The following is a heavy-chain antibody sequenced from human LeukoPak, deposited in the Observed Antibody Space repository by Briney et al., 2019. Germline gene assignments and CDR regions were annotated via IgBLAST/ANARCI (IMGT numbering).Heavy chain of an antibody. CDR1: GVSISNGGYY. CDR3: ARFVVVPADHSDYYGMDV. CDR2: IFYSGTT. V-gene: IGHV4-31*03. Sequence: SETLSLTCTVSGVSISNGGYYWIWIRHHPGKGLEWIGKIFYSGTTHYNPSLTSRVSISIDTSKSQFSLRLNSVTAADTAVYYCARFVVVPADHSDYYGMDVWGQGTTVTVSS. D-gene: IGHD2-2*01. J-gene: IGHJ6*02.